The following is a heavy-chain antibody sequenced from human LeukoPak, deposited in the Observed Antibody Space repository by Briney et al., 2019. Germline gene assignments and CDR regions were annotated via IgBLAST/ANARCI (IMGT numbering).Heavy chain of an antibody. CDR2: IYYSGST. D-gene: IGHD4-17*01. Sequence: PSETLSLTCTVSGGSISSSSYYWGWIRQPPGKGLEWIGTIYYSGSTYYNPSLKSRVTISVDTSKNRFSLKLSSVTAADTAVHYCARVPTVTFFDYWGQGTLVTVSS. CDR1: GGSISSSSYY. J-gene: IGHJ4*02. CDR3: ARVPTVTFFDY. V-gene: IGHV4-39*01.